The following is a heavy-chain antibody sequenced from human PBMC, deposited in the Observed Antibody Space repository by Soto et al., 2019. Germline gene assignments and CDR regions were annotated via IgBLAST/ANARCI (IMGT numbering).Heavy chain of an antibody. CDR2: ISGSGGST. CDR3: AKDKYSGTNFGYYFDY. J-gene: IGHJ4*02. V-gene: IGHV3-23*01. Sequence: GGSLRLSCAASGFTFSSYAMSWVCQAPGKGLEWVSAISGSGGSTYYADSVKGRFTISRDNSKNTLYLQMNSLRAEDTAVYYCAKDKYSGTNFGYYFDYWGQGTLVTVSS. D-gene: IGHD1-26*01. CDR1: GFTFSSYA.